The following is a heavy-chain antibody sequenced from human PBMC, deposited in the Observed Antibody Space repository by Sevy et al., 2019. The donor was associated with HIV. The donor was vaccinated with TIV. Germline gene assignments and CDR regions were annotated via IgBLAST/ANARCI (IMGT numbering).Heavy chain of an antibody. CDR2: IKPDGSQK. Sequence: GGSLRLSCAASGFTFSNYWMTWVRQAPGKGLEWVANIKPDGSQKYYVDSLKGRFTISRDNAKNSLYLQMGSLTDEDTAVYYCARDRRVEYGGSDYWGLGALVTVSS. CDR3: ARDRRVEYGGSDY. V-gene: IGHV3-7*03. CDR1: GFTFSNYW. J-gene: IGHJ4*02. D-gene: IGHD3-10*01.